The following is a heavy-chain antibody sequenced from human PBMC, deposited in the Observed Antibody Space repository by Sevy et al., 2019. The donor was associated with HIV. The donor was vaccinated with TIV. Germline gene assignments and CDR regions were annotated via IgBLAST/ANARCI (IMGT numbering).Heavy chain of an antibody. CDR3: AKNTAAAGTGGFHY. CDR2: IHFDGSNQ. Sequence: GGSLRLSCAASGFTFSGSAMHWVRQAPDKGLEWVAFIHFDGSNQYYADSVKGRFTISRDNSKNTLYLQMNSLRPEDTAVYYCAKNTAAAGTGGFHYWGQGTLVTVSS. J-gene: IGHJ4*02. V-gene: IGHV3-30*02. CDR1: GFTFSGSA. D-gene: IGHD6-13*01.